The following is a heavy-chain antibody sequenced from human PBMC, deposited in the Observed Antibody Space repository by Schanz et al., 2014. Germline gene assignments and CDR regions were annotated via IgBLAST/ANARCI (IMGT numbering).Heavy chain of an antibody. J-gene: IGHJ6*02. CDR1: GGSLRPYY. CDR2: VYFTGST. CDR3: TRGNALDV. V-gene: IGHV4-59*01. D-gene: IGHD1-1*01. Sequence: QVQLRESGPGLVRPSETLSLTCTVSGGSLRPYYWSWIRQTPGKGLDCLGYVYFTGSTNYNPSLKSRVTISVDMSKNEFSLKLTSVTAADSAVYFCTRGNALDVWGQGTTVTVSS.